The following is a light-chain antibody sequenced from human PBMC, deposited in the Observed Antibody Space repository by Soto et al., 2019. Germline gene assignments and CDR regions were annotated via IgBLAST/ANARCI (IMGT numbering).Light chain of an antibody. CDR2: WAS. CDR3: HQYYSSPQT. J-gene: IGKJ1*01. Sequence: IVMTQSPDSLGVSLGERATINCKSSQSLLYNSKNKTYLSWYQQKPGQPPKLLIYWASTRGSGVPDRFSGSGSATDFTLTIDTLQAEDVAVYYCHQYYSSPQTFGQGTKVEIK. V-gene: IGKV4-1*01. CDR1: QSLLYNSKNKTY.